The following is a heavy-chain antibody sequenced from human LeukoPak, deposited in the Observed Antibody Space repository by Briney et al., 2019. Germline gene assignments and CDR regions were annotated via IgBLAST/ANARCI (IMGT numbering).Heavy chain of an antibody. Sequence: PGGSLRLSCAASGFTFSSNAMSWVRQAPGKGLEWVSVISGSDDTYYADSVKGRFTISRDNSKNTLYLQMSSLRADDTAVYYCAKARSVSSASCYNAWGQGTRVTVSS. J-gene: IGHJ4*02. CDR2: ISGSDDT. CDR1: GFTFSSNA. D-gene: IGHD2-2*01. V-gene: IGHV3-23*01. CDR3: AKARSVSSASCYNA.